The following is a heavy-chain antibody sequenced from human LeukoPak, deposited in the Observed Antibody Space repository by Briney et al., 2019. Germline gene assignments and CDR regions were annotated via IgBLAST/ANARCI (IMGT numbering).Heavy chain of an antibody. CDR1: GGSISIYY. CDR3: ARLKGAAVAGDYYYYGMDV. J-gene: IGHJ6*02. D-gene: IGHD6-19*01. V-gene: IGHV4-59*08. CDR2: IYYSGST. Sequence: SETLSLTCTVSGGSISIYYWGWIRQPPGKGLEWIGYIYYSGSTNYNPSLKSRVTISVDTSKNQFSLKLSSVTAADTAVYYCARLKGAAVAGDYYYYGMDVWGQGTTVTVSS.